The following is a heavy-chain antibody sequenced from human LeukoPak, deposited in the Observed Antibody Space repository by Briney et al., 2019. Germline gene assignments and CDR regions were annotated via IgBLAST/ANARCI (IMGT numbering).Heavy chain of an antibody. D-gene: IGHD3-22*01. V-gene: IGHV3-23*01. CDR1: GFTVSSNY. Sequence: GGSLRLSCATSGFTVSSNYMSWVRQAPGKGLEWVSAISGSGGSTYYADSVKGRFTISRDNSKNTLYLQTNSLRAEDTAVYYCAKRGALSGYYYCGFDYWGQGTLVTVSS. J-gene: IGHJ4*02. CDR2: ISGSGGST. CDR3: AKRGALSGYYYCGFDY.